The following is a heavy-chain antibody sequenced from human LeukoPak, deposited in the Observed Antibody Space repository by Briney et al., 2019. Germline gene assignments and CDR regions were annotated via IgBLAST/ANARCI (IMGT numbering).Heavy chain of an antibody. CDR3: ARNRVNRSFDFWSGYSNYYYHYMDV. CDR2: IYYSGST. CDR1: GGSISSHY. V-gene: IGHV4-59*11. J-gene: IGHJ6*03. D-gene: IGHD3-3*01. Sequence: SETLSLTCTVSGGSISSHYWSWIRQPPGKGLEWIGYIYYSGSTNYNPSLKSRVTISVDTSKNQFSLKLSSVTAADTAVYYCARNRVNRSFDFWSGYSNYYYHYMDVWGKGTTVTVSS.